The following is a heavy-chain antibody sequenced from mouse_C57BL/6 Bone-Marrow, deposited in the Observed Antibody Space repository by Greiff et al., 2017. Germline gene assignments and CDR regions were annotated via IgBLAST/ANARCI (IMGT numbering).Heavy chain of an antibody. CDR2: IDPSDSYT. CDR3: ERYYYYGSSYVRWYFDV. CDR1: GYTFTSYW. D-gene: IGHD1-1*01. V-gene: IGHV1-69*01. J-gene: IGHJ1*03. Sequence: QVQLKQSGAELVMPGASVKLSCKASGYTFTSYWMHWVKQRPGQGLEWIGEIDPSDSYTNYNQKFKGKSTLTVDKSSSTAYMQLSSLTSEDSAVYYWERYYYYGSSYVRWYFDVWGTGTTVTVSS.